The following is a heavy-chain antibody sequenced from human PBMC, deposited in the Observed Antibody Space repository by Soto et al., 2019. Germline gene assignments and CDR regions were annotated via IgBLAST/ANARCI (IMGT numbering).Heavy chain of an antibody. V-gene: IGHV3-21*01. Sequence: EGSLRRSCLASGFRLNSFNMNLIRRAPGSGLEWVASISVRGDNIYYGDSMQGRFTISRGNSKRSVFLGLYSLRLDDMAEYYCATDLGHLKSMFGYWGPGTLVTVSS. CDR3: ATDLGHLKSMFGY. CDR2: ISVRGDNI. J-gene: IGHJ4*02. D-gene: IGHD3-10*02. CDR1: GFRLNSFN.